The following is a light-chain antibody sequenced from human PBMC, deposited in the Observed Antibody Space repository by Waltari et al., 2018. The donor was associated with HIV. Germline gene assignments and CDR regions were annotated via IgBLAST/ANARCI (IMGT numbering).Light chain of an antibody. CDR2: QAS. CDR1: QNINSW. CDR3: QQYHSYPVT. V-gene: IGKV1-5*01. Sequence: DIHMTQSPSTVSASVGDRVIISCRASQNINSWLAWYQQTPGKPPRFLIYQASTLERRVPSRFSGSGSGTLFTLTINNLPPVDFGTYYCQQYHSYPVTFGGGTKVEIK. J-gene: IGKJ4*01.